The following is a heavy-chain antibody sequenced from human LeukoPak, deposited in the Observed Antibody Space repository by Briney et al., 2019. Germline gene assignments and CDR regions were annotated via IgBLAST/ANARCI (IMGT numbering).Heavy chain of an antibody. CDR1: GYTFTGYY. V-gene: IGHV1-2*02. CDR3: ARGPGGWYGSYWSDP. Sequence: GASVKVSCKASGYTFTGYYMHWVRQAPGQGLEWMGWINPNSGGTNYAQKFQGRVTMTRDTSISTAYMELSRLRSDDTAVYYCARGPGGWYGSYWSDPWGQGTLVTVSS. J-gene: IGHJ5*02. D-gene: IGHD6-19*01. CDR2: INPNSGGT.